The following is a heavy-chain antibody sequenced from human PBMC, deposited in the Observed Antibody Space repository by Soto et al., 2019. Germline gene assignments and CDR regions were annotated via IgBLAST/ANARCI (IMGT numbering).Heavy chain of an antibody. D-gene: IGHD1-26*01. Sequence: GGSLRLSCAASGFRFRTRAMGWVRQAPGKGLEWVASIRPGGDSTYYADSVKGRFAVSRDNSNVTLYLQMDSLRVEDTAIYYCTTHEEGAPWAGGFDSWGQGTLVTVSS. V-gene: IGHV3-23*01. CDR2: IRPGGDST. CDR1: GFRFRTRA. CDR3: TTHEEGAPWAGGFDS. J-gene: IGHJ5*01.